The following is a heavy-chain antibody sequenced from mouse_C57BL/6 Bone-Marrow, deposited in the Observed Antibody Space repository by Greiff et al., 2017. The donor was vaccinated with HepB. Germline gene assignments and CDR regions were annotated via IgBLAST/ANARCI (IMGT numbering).Heavy chain of an antibody. Sequence: VHLVESDAELVKPGASVKISCKVSGYTFTDHTIHWMKQRPEQGLEWIGYIYPRDGSTKYNEKFKGKATLTADKSSSTAYMQLNSLTSEDSAVYFCARELGPYWYFDVWGTGTTVTVSS. V-gene: IGHV1-78*01. CDR2: IYPRDGST. J-gene: IGHJ1*03. CDR1: GYTFTDHT. CDR3: ARELGPYWYFDV. D-gene: IGHD4-1*01.